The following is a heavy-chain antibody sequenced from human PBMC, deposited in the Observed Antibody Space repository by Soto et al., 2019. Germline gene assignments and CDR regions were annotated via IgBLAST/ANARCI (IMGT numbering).Heavy chain of an antibody. CDR1: GYTFTSYG. V-gene: IGHV1-18*01. CDR2: ISAYNGNT. CDR3: ARGVGTGYCSSTRCYAGDY. J-gene: IGHJ4*02. Sequence: ASVKVSCKASGYTFTSYGISWVRQAPGQGLEWMGWISAYNGNTNYAQKLQGRVTMTTETSTSTAYMERRSLRADDTAVYYCARGVGTGYCSSTRCYAGDYWGQGTLVTVSS. D-gene: IGHD2-2*03.